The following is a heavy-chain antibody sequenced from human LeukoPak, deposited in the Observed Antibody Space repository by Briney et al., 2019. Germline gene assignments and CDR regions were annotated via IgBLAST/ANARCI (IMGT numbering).Heavy chain of an antibody. CDR3: ARAGAYSSSWYGRGYYYYGMDV. Sequence: ASVKVSCKASGYTFTGYYTHWVRQAPGQGLEWMGWINPNSGGTNYAQKFQGWVTMTRDTSISTAYMELSRLRSDDTAVYYCARAGAYSSSWYGRGYYYYGMDVWGQGTTVTVSS. V-gene: IGHV1-2*04. CDR1: GYTFTGYY. CDR2: INPNSGGT. J-gene: IGHJ6*02. D-gene: IGHD6-13*01.